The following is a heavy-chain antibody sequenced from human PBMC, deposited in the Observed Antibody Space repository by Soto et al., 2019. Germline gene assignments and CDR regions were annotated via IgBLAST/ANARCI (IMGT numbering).Heavy chain of an antibody. CDR3: AKDGGGSGGSCYY. Sequence: QVQLVESGGGVVQPGRSLRLSCAASGFTFSSYGMHWVRQAPGKGLEWVAVISYDGSNKYYADSVKGRFTISRDNSKNTLYLQMNSLRAEDTAVYYCAKDGGGSGGSCYYWGQGTLVTVSS. CDR1: GFTFSSYG. J-gene: IGHJ4*02. D-gene: IGHD2-15*01. CDR2: ISYDGSNK. V-gene: IGHV3-30*18.